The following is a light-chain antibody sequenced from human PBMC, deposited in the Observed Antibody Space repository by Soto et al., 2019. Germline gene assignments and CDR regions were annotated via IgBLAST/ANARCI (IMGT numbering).Light chain of an antibody. CDR1: QDISSY. V-gene: IGKV1-9*01. CDR3: QQLGSYPST. J-gene: IGKJ4*01. CDR2: AAS. Sequence: DIQMTQSPSSLSASVGDRVTITCRASQDISSYLAWYQQKPGKAPTLLIYAASTLQSGVPSRFSGSGFGTDFTLTISSLQAEDLASYYCQQLGSYPSTFGGGTKVEIK.